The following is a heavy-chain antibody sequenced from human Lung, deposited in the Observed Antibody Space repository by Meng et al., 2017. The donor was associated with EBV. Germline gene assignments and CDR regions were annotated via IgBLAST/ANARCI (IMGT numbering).Heavy chain of an antibody. J-gene: IGHJ2*01. CDR3: ARGATSVFDL. CDR2: MYYSGST. Sequence: QVQLKQSGPGLVKTSQTLALTCTVSGGPISNGYYWSWVRQHPGKGLEWIGYMYYSGSTYYNPSLKSRVTISVDTSKNQFSLKLSSVTAADTAVYYCARGATSVFDLWGRGTLVTVSS. CDR1: GGPISNGYY. V-gene: IGHV4-31*03.